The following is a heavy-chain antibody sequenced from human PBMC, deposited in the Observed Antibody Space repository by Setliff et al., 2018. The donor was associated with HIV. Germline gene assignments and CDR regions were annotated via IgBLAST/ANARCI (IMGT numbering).Heavy chain of an antibody. J-gene: IGHJ5*02. Sequence: KPSETLSLTCSVSGGSISGYYWNWVRQPPGKGLEWMGYIYYSGTTDYNPALTRRGTISLDTSKNQFSLKLSSVTAADTAVYYCARGAYYNFWSGYSAGGGSLGPWGQGTLVTVSS. CDR1: GGSISGYY. CDR3: ARGAYYNFWSGYSAGGGSLGP. CDR2: IYYSGTT. V-gene: IGHV4-59*01. D-gene: IGHD3-3*01.